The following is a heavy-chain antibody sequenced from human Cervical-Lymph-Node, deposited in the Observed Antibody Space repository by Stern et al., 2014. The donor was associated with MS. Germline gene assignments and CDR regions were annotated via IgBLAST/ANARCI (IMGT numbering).Heavy chain of an antibody. V-gene: IGHV1-69*01. CDR1: GGTFRTSA. D-gene: IGHD5-24*01. CDR2: IIPNFRVA. Sequence: QVQLVQSGAEVKKPGSSVKVSCTASGGTFRTSAISWVRQAPGQGPEWMGGIIPNFRVANYAQRFRDRVTITADESTNTVYMELRSLRSEDTAVYFCAGEREEMATKYYFDYWGQGTLVTVSS. CDR3: AGEREEMATKYYFDY. J-gene: IGHJ4*02.